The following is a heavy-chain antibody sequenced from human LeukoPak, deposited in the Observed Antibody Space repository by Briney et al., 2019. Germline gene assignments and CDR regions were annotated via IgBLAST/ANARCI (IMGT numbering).Heavy chain of an antibody. CDR2: MNPNSGNT. Sequence: ASVKVSCKASGYTFTSYDINWVRQATGQGLEWMGWMNPNSGNTGYAQKFQGRVTMTRNTSISTAYMELSSLRSEDTAVYYCARGVGMGYDFWSGYLNYYYGMDVWGQGTTVTVSS. CDR1: GYTFTSYD. J-gene: IGHJ6*02. CDR3: ARGVGMGYDFWSGYLNYYYGMDV. D-gene: IGHD3-3*01. V-gene: IGHV1-8*01.